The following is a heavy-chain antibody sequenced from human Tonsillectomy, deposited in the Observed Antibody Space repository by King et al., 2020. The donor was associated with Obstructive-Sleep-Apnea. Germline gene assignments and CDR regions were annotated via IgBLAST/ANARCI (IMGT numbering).Heavy chain of an antibody. CDR2: IYSGGST. D-gene: IGHD5-18*01. Sequence: VQLVESGGGLVQPGGSLRLSCAASGFTVSSNYMSWVRQAPGKGLEWVSLIYSGGSTYYADSVKGRFTISSDNSKNTLYLQMNSLRAEDTAVYYCARDIPYSYGRGGGMDVWGQGTTVTVSS. J-gene: IGHJ6*02. CDR1: GFTVSSNY. V-gene: IGHV3-66*01. CDR3: ARDIPYSYGRGGGMDV.